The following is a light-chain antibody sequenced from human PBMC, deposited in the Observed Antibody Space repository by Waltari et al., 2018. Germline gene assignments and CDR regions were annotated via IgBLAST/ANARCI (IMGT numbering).Light chain of an antibody. J-gene: IGLJ2*01. Sequence: QSDLTQPASVSGSPGQSITISCTASSSDVVGGYDHFSWYQKHPDRAPKLIIYDVYNRPAGISDRFDGSKSGNTASLTISGLQLEDEADYYCSSYRSTSVIFGGGTKLTVL. CDR3: SSYRSTSVI. CDR2: DVY. V-gene: IGLV2-14*01. CDR1: SSDVVGGYDH.